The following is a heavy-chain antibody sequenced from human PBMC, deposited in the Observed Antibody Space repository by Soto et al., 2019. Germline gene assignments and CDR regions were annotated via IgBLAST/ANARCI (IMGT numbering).Heavy chain of an antibody. D-gene: IGHD2-21*02. CDR1: GFTFNTYG. Sequence: GGSLRLSCAASGFTFNTYGMTWVRQAPGKGLEWVSTVSGSGGGTYYADSVKGRFTISRVNSKNTMHLQMSNLRAEDTAVYFCARIGPYCGGDCYPDFDFWGLGXPVTVSS. CDR3: ARIGPYCGGDCYPDFDF. CDR2: VSGSGGGT. V-gene: IGHV3-23*01. J-gene: IGHJ4*02.